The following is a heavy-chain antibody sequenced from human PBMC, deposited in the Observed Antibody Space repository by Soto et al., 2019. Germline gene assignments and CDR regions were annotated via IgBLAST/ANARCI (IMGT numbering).Heavy chain of an antibody. CDR2: IIPIFGTA. J-gene: IGHJ6*02. V-gene: IGHV1-69*13. CDR3: ARGRVEYSSPRAPRYYYGMDV. D-gene: IGHD6-6*01. CDR1: GGTFSSYA. Sequence: SLKFSCKASGGTFSSYAISWVRQAPGQGLEWMGGIIPIFGTANYAQKFQGRVTITADESTSTAYMELSSLRSEDTAVYYCARGRVEYSSPRAPRYYYGMDVWGQGTTVTVSS.